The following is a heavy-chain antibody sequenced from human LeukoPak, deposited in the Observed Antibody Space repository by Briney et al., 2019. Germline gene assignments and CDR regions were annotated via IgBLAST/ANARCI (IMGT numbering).Heavy chain of an antibody. Sequence: SETLSLTCTVSGGSIISSSSGSYYWGWIRQSPGKGPEWVGCIYYSGTTYYSPSLKSRVTISIDTSKNQFSLRLSSVTAADTAMYYCVSGRWSGYYFDTWGQGTRVTVSS. CDR3: VSGRWSGYYFDT. CDR2: IYYSGTT. D-gene: IGHD3-3*01. CDR1: GGSIISSSSGSYY. V-gene: IGHV4-39*03. J-gene: IGHJ4*02.